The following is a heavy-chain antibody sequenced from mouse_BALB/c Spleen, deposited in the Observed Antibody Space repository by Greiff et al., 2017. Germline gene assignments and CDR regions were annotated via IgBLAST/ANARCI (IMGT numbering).Heavy chain of an antibody. CDR3: ARSYYGSSCFDY. Sequence: EVQRVESGGGLVKPGGSLKLSCAASGFAFSSYDMSWVRQTPEKRLEWVAYISSGGGSTYYPDTVKGRFTISRDNAKNTLYLQMSSLKSEDTAMYYCARSYYGSSCFDYWGQGTTLTVSS. CDR2: ISSGGGST. D-gene: IGHD1-1*01. J-gene: IGHJ2*01. CDR1: GFAFSSYD. V-gene: IGHV5-12-1*01.